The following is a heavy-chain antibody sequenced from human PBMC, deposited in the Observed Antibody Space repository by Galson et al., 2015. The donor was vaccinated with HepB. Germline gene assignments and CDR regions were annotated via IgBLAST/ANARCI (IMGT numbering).Heavy chain of an antibody. CDR3: ARSFSGSYYLGADAFDI. Sequence: SLRLSCAASGFTFSSYAMHWVRQAPGKGLEWVAVISYDGSNKYYADSVKGRFTISRDNSKNTLYLQMNSLRAEDTTVYYCARSFSGSYYLGADAFDIWGQGTMVTVSS. CDR1: GFTFSSYA. D-gene: IGHD1-26*01. J-gene: IGHJ3*02. V-gene: IGHV3-30-3*01. CDR2: ISYDGSNK.